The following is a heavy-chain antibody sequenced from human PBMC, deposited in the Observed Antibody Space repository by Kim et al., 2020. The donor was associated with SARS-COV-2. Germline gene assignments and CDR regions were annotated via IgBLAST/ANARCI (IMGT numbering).Heavy chain of an antibody. D-gene: IGHD1-20*01. J-gene: IGHJ4*02. CDR3: ASRRGNWNDFDY. V-gene: IGHV4-34*01. Sequence: NHNPSLKSRVTISVETSKNQFSLKLSSVTAADTAVYYCASRRGNWNDFDYWGQGTLVTVSS.